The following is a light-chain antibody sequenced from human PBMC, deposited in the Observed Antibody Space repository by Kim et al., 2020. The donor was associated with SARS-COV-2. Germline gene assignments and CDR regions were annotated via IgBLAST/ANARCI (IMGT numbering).Light chain of an antibody. CDR3: QVWDSSSDHRVV. Sequence: SYVLTQPPSVSVAPGKTARVSCGGNSIGSKSVHWYQQKSGQAPVLVIYYDSDRPSGIPERFSGSNSGHTATLTISRVEAGDEADYYCQVWDSSSDHRVVFGGGTQLTVL. CDR1: SIGSKS. CDR2: YDS. V-gene: IGLV3-21*04. J-gene: IGLJ2*01.